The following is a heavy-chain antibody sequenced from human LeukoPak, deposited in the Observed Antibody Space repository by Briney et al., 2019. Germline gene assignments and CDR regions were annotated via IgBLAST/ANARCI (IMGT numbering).Heavy chain of an antibody. Sequence: GGSVRLSCTASGFTFSSDWMSLRRQAPGEGPELIANIRQDGSEKYYVDSVKGRFTISRDNAKNSLYLQMNSLRAEDTAVYYCARIRYNWNDADWFDPWGQGTLVTVSS. CDR3: ARIRYNWNDADWFDP. CDR1: GFTFSSDW. V-gene: IGHV3-7*01. J-gene: IGHJ5*02. D-gene: IGHD1-1*01. CDR2: IRQDGSEK.